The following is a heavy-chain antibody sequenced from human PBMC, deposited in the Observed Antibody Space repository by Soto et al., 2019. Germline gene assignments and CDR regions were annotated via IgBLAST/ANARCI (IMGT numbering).Heavy chain of an antibody. J-gene: IGHJ4*02. CDR1: GGSISSYY. V-gene: IGHV4-59*01. CDR2: IYYSGST. CDR3: ARGSYDSSGYPMWYFDY. D-gene: IGHD3-22*01. Sequence: QVQLQESGPGLVKPSETLSLTCTVSGGSISSYYWSWIRQPPGKGLEWIGYIYYSGSTNYNPSLKSRVTISVDTSKNQFSLKLSSVTAADTAVYYCARGSYDSSGYPMWYFDYWGQGTLVTVSS.